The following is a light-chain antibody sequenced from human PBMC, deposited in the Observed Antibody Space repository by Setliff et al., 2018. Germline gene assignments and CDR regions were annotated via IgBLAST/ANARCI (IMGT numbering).Light chain of an antibody. CDR2: DVS. Sequence: SALTQPRSVSGSPGQSVTISCTGTSSDVGGYNYVSWYQQHPGKAPKLMIYDVSKRPSGVPDRFSGSKSGNTASLTTSGLQAEDEADYYCCSYAGSYTSLYVFGTGTKVTVL. CDR1: SSDVGGYNY. V-gene: IGLV2-11*01. J-gene: IGLJ1*01. CDR3: CSYAGSYTSLYV.